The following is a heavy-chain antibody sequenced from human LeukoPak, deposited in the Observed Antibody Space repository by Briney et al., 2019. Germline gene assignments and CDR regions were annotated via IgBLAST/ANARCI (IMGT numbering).Heavy chain of an antibody. CDR2: ISSSSSYA. J-gene: IGHJ4*02. CDR3: ARANGYSSGWYPGGYFDY. Sequence: GGSLRLSCAASGFTFSSYSMNWVRQAPGKGLEWVSSISSSSSYAYYADSVKGRFTISRDNAKNSLYLQMNSLRAEDTAVYYCARANGYSSGWYPGGYFDYWGQGTLVTVSS. CDR1: GFTFSSYS. D-gene: IGHD6-19*01. V-gene: IGHV3-21*01.